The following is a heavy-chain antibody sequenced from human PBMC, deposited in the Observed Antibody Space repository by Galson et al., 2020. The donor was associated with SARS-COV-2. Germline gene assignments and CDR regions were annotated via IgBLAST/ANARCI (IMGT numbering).Heavy chain of an antibody. V-gene: IGHV3-30-3*01. CDR3: ASAGPMAVSATFY. D-gene: IGHD2-21*02. CDR1: GFTFRSYA. J-gene: IGHJ4*02. CDR2: IAFDGGNK. Sequence: GESLKISCAASGFTFRSYAMHWVRQAPGKGLEWVAIIAFDGGNKYYADSVKGRFTISRDNSNNSLFLQMDTLRVEDTGFYYCASAGPMAVSATFYWGQGTLVTVSS.